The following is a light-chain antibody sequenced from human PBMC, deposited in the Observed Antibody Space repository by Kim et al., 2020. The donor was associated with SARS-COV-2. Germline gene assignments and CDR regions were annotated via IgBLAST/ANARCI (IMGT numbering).Light chain of an antibody. J-gene: IGLJ2*01. CDR3: CSYAGSSTLV. Sequence: QCITISCTGTSSDVGSYNLVSWYQQLPGKAPKLMIYDVSKRPSGVSNRFSGSKSGNTASLTISGLQADDEADYYCCSYAGSSTLVFGGGTQLTVL. CDR2: DVS. V-gene: IGLV2-23*02. CDR1: SSDVGSYNL.